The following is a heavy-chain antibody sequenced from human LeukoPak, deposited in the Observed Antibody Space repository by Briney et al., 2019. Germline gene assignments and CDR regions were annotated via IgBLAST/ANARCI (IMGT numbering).Heavy chain of an antibody. CDR2: IRFDGNNK. Sequence: GGSLRLSCAASGFTFSTYGMHWVRQAPGKGLEWVAFIRFDGNNKYYADSVKGRFTISRDNAKNSLYLQMNSLRAEDTAVYYCAELGITMIGGVWGKGTTVTISS. D-gene: IGHD3-10*02. CDR3: AELGITMIGGV. J-gene: IGHJ6*04. CDR1: GFTFSTYG. V-gene: IGHV3-30*02.